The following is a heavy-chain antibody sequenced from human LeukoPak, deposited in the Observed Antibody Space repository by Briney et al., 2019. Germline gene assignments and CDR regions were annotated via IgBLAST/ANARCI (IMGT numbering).Heavy chain of an antibody. D-gene: IGHD6-13*01. CDR3: ARGLFFSPGIAAVKVVGY. J-gene: IGHJ4*02. V-gene: IGHV1-8*01. CDR2: MNPNSGNT. Sequence: ASVKVSCKASGYTFTSYDINWVRQATGQGLEWMGWMNPNSGNTGYAQKFQGRVTMTRNTSISTAYMELSSLRSADTAVYYCARGLFFSPGIAAVKVVGYWGQGTLVTVSS. CDR1: GYTFTSYD.